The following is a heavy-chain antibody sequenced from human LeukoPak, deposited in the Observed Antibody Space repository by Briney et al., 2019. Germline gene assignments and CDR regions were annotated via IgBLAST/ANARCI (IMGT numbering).Heavy chain of an antibody. D-gene: IGHD6-19*01. J-gene: IGHJ6*03. CDR1: GYSFTSYW. CDR2: IYPGDSDT. CDR3: ARHAIAVADSDYYYYMDV. V-gene: IGHV5-51*01. Sequence: GESLKISCKGSGYSFTSYWIAWVRQMPGKGLEWMGIIYPGDSDTRYSPSFQGQVTISADKSISTAYLQWSSLKASDTAVYYCARHAIAVADSDYYYYMDVWGKGTTVTISS.